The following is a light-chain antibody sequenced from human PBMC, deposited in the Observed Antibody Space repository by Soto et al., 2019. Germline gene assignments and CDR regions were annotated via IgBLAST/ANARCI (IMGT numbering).Light chain of an antibody. J-gene: IGKJ5*01. CDR2: DAS. CDR1: QSVSNY. V-gene: IGKV3-11*01. CDR3: QQYNSYSIT. Sequence: EIVLTQSPATLSLSPGERATLSCRASQSVSNYLAWYQQKPGQAPRLLIYDASNRATGIPARFSGSGSGTDFTLTIRRLEPEDFAVYYCQQYNSYSITFGQGTRLEI.